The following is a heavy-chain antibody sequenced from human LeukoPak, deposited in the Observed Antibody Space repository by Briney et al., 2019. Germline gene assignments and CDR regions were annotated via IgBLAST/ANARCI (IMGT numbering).Heavy chain of an antibody. CDR3: ARDRGTWNDDGFDY. J-gene: IGHJ4*02. CDR2: INHSGST. V-gene: IGHV4-34*01. D-gene: IGHD1-1*01. Sequence: TSETLSLTCAVYGGSLSGYYWSWIRQPPGKGLEWIGEINHSGSTNYNPSLKSRVTMSVDTSKNQFSLKLSSVTAADTAVYYCARDRGTWNDDGFDYWGQGTLVTVSS. CDR1: GGSLSGYY.